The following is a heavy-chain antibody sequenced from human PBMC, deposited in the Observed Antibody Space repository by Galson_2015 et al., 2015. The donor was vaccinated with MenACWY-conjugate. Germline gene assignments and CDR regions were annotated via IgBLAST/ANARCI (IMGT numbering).Heavy chain of an antibody. V-gene: IGHV3-48*01. J-gene: IGHJ3*02. Sequence: SLRLPCAASGFTFSSYSMNWVRQAPGKGLEWVSYISSSSSTIYYADSVKGRFTISRDNAKNSLYLQMNSLRAEDTAVYYCARGRHIVVVTAIHAFDIWGQGTMVTVSS. CDR1: GFTFSSYS. D-gene: IGHD2-21*02. CDR2: ISSSSSTI. CDR3: ARGRHIVVVTAIHAFDI.